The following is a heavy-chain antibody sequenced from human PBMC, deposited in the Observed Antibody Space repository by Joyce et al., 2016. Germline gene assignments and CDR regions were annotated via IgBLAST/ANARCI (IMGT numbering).Heavy chain of an antibody. CDR1: GYSFTSYW. Sequence: EVQLVQSGAEVRKPGESLKISCKGSGYSFTSYWIGWVRQMPGKGLAWMGIIYPGDSETTYSPSFQGQVTISVDKSINTAYMQRSSLKASDTAMYYCARQIGYCSSTRCYSLAFDIWGQGTMVTVSS. CDR2: IYPGDSET. V-gene: IGHV5-51*01. CDR3: ARQIGYCSSTRCYSLAFDI. D-gene: IGHD2-2*01. J-gene: IGHJ3*02.